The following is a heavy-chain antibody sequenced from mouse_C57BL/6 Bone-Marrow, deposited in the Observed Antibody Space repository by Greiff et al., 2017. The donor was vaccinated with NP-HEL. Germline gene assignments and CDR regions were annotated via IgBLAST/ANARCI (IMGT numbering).Heavy chain of an antibody. CDR2: ISSGGDYI. Sequence: EVKLQESGEGLVKPGGSLKLSCAASGFTFSSYAMSWVRQTPEKRLEWVAYISSGGDYIYYADTVKGRFTLSRDNARNTLYLQMSSLKSEDTAMYYCTRDDGYFFDYWGQGTTLTVSS. V-gene: IGHV5-9-1*02. CDR1: GFTFSSYA. J-gene: IGHJ2*01. D-gene: IGHD2-3*01. CDR3: TRDDGYFFDY.